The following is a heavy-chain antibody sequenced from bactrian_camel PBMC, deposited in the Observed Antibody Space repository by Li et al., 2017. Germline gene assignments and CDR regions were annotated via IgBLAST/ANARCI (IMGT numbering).Heavy chain of an antibody. J-gene: IGHJ6*01. V-gene: IGHV3S53*01. CDR3: AADFFGY. CDR2: IAYDGDM. Sequence: QLVESGGGSVQAGGSLRLSCSASGYTSSTFKNICMGWFRQAPGKQREGVACIAYDGDMTYADSVKGRFTISKDNAKNALYLQLNNLEIEDTAMYYCAADFFGYWGQGTQVTVS. CDR1: GYTSSTFKN.